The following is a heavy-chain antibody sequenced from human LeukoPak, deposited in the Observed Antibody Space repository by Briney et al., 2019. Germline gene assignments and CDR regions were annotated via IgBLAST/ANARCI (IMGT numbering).Heavy chain of an antibody. Sequence: ASVEVSCKASGYTFTSYGISWVRQAPGQGLEWMGWISAYNGNTNYAQKLQGRVTMTTDTSTSTAYMELRSLRSDDTAVCYCARADYGDYYGNYWGQGTLVTVSS. CDR2: ISAYNGNT. V-gene: IGHV1-18*01. CDR3: ARADYGDYYGNY. J-gene: IGHJ4*02. D-gene: IGHD4-17*01. CDR1: GYTFTSYG.